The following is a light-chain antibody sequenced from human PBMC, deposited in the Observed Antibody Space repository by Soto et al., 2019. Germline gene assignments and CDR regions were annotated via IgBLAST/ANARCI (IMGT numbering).Light chain of an antibody. Sequence: DIQMTQSPSTLSASVGDRVTITCRASQSISDSLAWYQQKPGKAPDLLISDVSSLEREVASRFSGSGSGTEFTLTISSMQPDDFATYYCQQYHGYSRTFGQGTKVDNK. J-gene: IGKJ1*01. CDR2: DVS. V-gene: IGKV1-5*01. CDR3: QQYHGYSRT. CDR1: QSISDS.